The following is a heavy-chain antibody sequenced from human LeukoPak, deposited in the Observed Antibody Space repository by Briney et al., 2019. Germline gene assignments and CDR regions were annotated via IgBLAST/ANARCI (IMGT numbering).Heavy chain of an antibody. D-gene: IGHD5-24*01. CDR3: ARISRDGYNY. Sequence: SETLSLTCSVSGASISDYYWTWIRQPAGKGLEWIGEINHSGSTNYNPSLKSRVTISVDTSKNQFSLKLSSVTAADTAVYYCARISRDGYNYWGQGTLVTVSS. J-gene: IGHJ4*02. CDR2: INHSGST. CDR1: GASISDYY. V-gene: IGHV4-34*01.